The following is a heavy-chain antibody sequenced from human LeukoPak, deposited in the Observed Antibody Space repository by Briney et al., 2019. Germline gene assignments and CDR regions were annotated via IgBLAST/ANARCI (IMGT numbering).Heavy chain of an antibody. CDR1: GGTFSSYA. CDR2: IIPIFGTA. J-gene: IGHJ5*02. CDR3: ARACLGTTNQNWFDP. V-gene: IGHV1-69*05. Sequence: GASVKVSCKASGGTFSSYAISWVRQAPGQGLEWMGGIIPIFGTANYAQKFRGRVTITTDESTSTAYMELSSLRSEDTAVYYCARACLGTTNQNWFDPWGQGTLVTVSS. D-gene: IGHD1-1*01.